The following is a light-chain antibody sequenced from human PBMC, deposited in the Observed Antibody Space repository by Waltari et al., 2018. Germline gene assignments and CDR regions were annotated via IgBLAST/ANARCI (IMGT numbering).Light chain of an antibody. V-gene: IGKV1-17*01. CDR1: QGFRTD. Sequence: DIQMTQSPSSLSASVRERVTITCRASQGFRTDVAWYQQKPGKATQRLIYSASSLDGDVPSRFSGSGSGTEFTLTIAGLQPEDFATYYCLQHNVYPLTFGGGTKVEIK. CDR2: SAS. J-gene: IGKJ4*01. CDR3: LQHNVYPLT.